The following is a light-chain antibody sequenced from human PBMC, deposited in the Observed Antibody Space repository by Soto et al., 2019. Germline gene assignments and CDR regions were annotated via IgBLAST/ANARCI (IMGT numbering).Light chain of an antibody. V-gene: IGLV2-14*01. CDR3: ISYTRSSTSYV. Sequence: QSALTQPASVSGSPGQSITIFCSGTRSDIGSYNYVAWYQQFPGKTPKILIYGVSNRPSGVSSRFSGSKSGNTASLTISGLQAEDEADYYCISYTRSSTSYVFGSGTKLTAL. CDR2: GVS. J-gene: IGLJ1*01. CDR1: RSDIGSYNY.